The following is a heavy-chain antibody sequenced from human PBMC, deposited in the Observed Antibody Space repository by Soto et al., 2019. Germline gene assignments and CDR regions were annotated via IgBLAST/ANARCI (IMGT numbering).Heavy chain of an antibody. D-gene: IGHD5-12*01. CDR3: ASDSVEMATDTGFDY. CDR2: IWYDGSNK. CDR1: GFTFSSYG. V-gene: IGHV3-33*01. Sequence: QVQLVESGGGVVQPGRSLRLSCAASGFTFSSYGMHWVRQAPGKGLEWVAVIWYDGSNKYYADSVKGRFTISRDNSKNTLYLQMNSLRAEDTAVYYCASDSVEMATDTGFDYWGQGTLVTVSS. J-gene: IGHJ4*02.